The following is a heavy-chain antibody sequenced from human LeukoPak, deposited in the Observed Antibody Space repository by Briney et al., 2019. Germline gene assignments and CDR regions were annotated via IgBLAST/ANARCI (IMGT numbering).Heavy chain of an antibody. Sequence: SETLSLTCTVSGGAISSYYWSWIRQPPGKGLEWIGYIYYSGSTNYNPSLKSRVTISVDTSKNQFSLKLSSVTAADTAVYYCARDRHCSGGSCQTGFDPWGQGTLVTVSS. CDR2: IYYSGST. V-gene: IGHV4-59*01. CDR3: ARDRHCSGGSCQTGFDP. J-gene: IGHJ5*02. D-gene: IGHD2-15*01. CDR1: GGAISSYY.